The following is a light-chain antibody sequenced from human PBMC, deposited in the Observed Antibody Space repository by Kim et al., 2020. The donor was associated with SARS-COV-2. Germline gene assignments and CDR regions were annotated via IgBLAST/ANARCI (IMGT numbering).Light chain of an antibody. Sequence: EIVLTQSPGTLSLSPGETATLSCRASESLSSSFLAWYQQIPGQAPRLLIYGASNRATGIPDRFSGSGSGTDFTLTISRLEPEDFAVYYCQHFRSSPPRYTFGQGTKLEI. J-gene: IGKJ2*01. V-gene: IGKV3-20*01. CDR2: GAS. CDR3: QHFRSSPPRYT. CDR1: ESLSSSF.